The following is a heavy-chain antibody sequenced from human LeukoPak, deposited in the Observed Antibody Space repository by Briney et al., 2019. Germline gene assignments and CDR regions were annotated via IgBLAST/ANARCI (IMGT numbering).Heavy chain of an antibody. J-gene: IGHJ4*02. CDR2: IIPIFGTA. D-gene: IGHD3-10*01. CDR3: ARCPYYYGSGSKTPQYYFDY. V-gene: IGHV1-69*13. Sequence: SVKVCCKASGGTFSSYAISWVRQAPGQGLEWMGGIIPIFGTANYAQKFQGRVTITADESTSTAYMELSSLRSEDTAVYYCARCPYYYGSGSKTPQYYFDYWGQGTLVTVSS. CDR1: GGTFSSYA.